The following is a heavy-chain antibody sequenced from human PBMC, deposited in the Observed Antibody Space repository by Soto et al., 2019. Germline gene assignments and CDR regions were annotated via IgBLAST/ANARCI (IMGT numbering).Heavy chain of an antibody. V-gene: IGHV4-39*01. CDR1: GGSISSSSYY. J-gene: IGHJ4*02. CDR3: AGFGYSYGDLDY. Sequence: SETLSLTCTVSGGSISSSSYYWGWIRQPPGKGLEWIGSIYYSGSTYYNPSLKSRVTISVDTSKNQFSLKLGSVPAGDTAVYFWAGFGYSYGDLDYWGQGTLVTVSS. CDR2: IYYSGST. D-gene: IGHD5-18*01.